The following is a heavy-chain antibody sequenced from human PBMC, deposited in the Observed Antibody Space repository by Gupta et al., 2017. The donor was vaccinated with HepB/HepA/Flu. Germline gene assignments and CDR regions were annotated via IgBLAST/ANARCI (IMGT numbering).Heavy chain of an antibody. V-gene: IGHV4-34*01. D-gene: IGHD6-19*01. CDR3: ARGTSYRERYSSGWYNYYYYGMDV. Sequence: QVQLQQWGAGLLKPSETLSLTCAVYGGSFSGYYWSWIRQPPGKGLEWIGEINHSGSTNYNPSLKRRVTISVDTSKNQFSLKLSSVTAADTAVYYCARGTSYRERYSSGWYNYYYYGMDVWGQGTTVTVSS. J-gene: IGHJ6*02. CDR2: INHSGST. CDR1: GGSFSGYY.